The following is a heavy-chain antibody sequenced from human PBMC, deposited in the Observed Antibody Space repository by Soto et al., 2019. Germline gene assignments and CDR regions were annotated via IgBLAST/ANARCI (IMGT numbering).Heavy chain of an antibody. D-gene: IGHD3-9*01. V-gene: IGHV4-4*03. Sequence: PEKLSHPSTVSGGTTSSDWWSGVRQPPGKGMEWIGEIYHSGSTNYNPSLKSRLTMSIDKSRNNFSLKLSSVSAADTAIYYFTRVLLDYYNVMDFWGKGTTVTGSS. CDR1: GGTTSSDW. CDR3: TRVLLDYYNVMDF. CDR2: IYHSGST. J-gene: IGHJ6*04.